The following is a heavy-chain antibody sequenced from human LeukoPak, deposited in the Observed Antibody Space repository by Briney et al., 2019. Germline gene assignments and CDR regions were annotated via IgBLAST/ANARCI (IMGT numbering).Heavy chain of an antibody. CDR1: GGSISSSNW. Sequence: SGTLSLTCAVSGGSISSSNWWSWVRQPPGKGLEWIGEIYHSGSTNYNPSLKSRVTISADKSKNQFSLKLSSVTAADTAVYYCARWTSFHSFDIWGQGTMVTVSS. J-gene: IGHJ3*02. CDR2: IYHSGST. V-gene: IGHV4-4*02. D-gene: IGHD1-1*01. CDR3: ARWTSFHSFDI.